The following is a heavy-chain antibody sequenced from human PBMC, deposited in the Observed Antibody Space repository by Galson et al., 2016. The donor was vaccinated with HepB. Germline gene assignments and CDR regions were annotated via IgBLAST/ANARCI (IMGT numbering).Heavy chain of an antibody. Sequence: SLRLSCAASGFSISTYSMNWVRQAPGKGLEWVSYISSSSRTKYYADSVKGRFTISRDNAKNSLSLQMNSLRDEDTAVYYCARDVFEENYNFDCWGQGTLFTVSS. D-gene: IGHD5-24*01. CDR1: GFSISTYS. CDR2: ISSSSRTK. J-gene: IGHJ4*02. V-gene: IGHV3-48*02. CDR3: ARDVFEENYNFDC.